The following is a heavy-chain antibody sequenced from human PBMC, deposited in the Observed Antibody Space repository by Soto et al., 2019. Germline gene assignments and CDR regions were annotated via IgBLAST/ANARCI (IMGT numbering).Heavy chain of an antibody. CDR1: GYTFTSYA. D-gene: IGHD3-22*01. V-gene: IGHV1-3*01. J-gene: IGHJ1*01. CDR3: ARGIGDSSGYYYSSGFQH. CDR2: INAGNGNT. Sequence: ASMKVSCKASGYTFTSYAMHWVRQAPGQRLEWMGWINAGNGNTKYSQKFQGRVTITRDTSASTAYMELSSLRSEDTAVYYCARGIGDSSGYYYSSGFQHWGQGTLVTVSS.